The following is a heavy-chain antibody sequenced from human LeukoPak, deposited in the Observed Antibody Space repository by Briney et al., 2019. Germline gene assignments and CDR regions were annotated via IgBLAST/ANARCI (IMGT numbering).Heavy chain of an antibody. CDR2: ISGSGGST. Sequence: GGSLRLSCAASGFIFSSYAMSWVRQAPGKGLEWVSAISGSGGSTYYADSVKGRFTISRDNSKNTLYLQMNSLRAEDTAVYYCAKDRIVPAAMGALNYWGQGTLVTVSS. J-gene: IGHJ4*02. CDR1: GFIFSSYA. V-gene: IGHV3-23*01. D-gene: IGHD2-2*01. CDR3: AKDRIVPAAMGALNY.